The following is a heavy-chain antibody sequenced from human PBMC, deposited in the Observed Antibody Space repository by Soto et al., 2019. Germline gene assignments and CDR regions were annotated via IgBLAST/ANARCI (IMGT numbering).Heavy chain of an antibody. Sequence: SVKVSCKASGYTFTSYGISWVRQAPGQGLEWMGWISAYNGNTNYAQKLQGRVTMTTDTSTSTAYMELRSLRSDDTAVYYCAGIYCSGGSCYLTWFDPWGQGTLVTVSS. V-gene: IGHV1-18*01. CDR3: AGIYCSGGSCYLTWFDP. CDR2: ISAYNGNT. J-gene: IGHJ5*02. D-gene: IGHD2-15*01. CDR1: GYTFTSYG.